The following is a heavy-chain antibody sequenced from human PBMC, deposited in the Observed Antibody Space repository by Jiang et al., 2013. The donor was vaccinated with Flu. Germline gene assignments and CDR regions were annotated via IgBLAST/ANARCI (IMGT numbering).Heavy chain of an antibody. D-gene: IGHD6-25*01. Sequence: QLVESGAEVKKPGASVKVSCKASGYTFTGYYMHWVRQAPGQGLEWMGWINPNSGGTNYAQKFQGRVTMTRDTSISTAYMELSRLRSDDTAVYYCARAPATPNYYYYGMDVWGQGTTVTVSS. CDR3: ARAPATPNYYYYGMDV. CDR1: GYTFTGYY. V-gene: IGHV1-2*02. J-gene: IGHJ6*02. CDR2: INPNSGGT.